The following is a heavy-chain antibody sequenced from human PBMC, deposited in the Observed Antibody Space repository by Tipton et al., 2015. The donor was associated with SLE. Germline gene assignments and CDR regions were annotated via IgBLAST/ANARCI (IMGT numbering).Heavy chain of an antibody. J-gene: IGHJ4*02. Sequence: EASGFTFSSYAMSWVRQAPGKGLEWVSAISGSGGSTYYADSVKGRFTISRDNSKNTLYLQMNSLRAEDTAVYYCANPGYDFWSGYYWGQGTLVTVSS. V-gene: IGHV3-23*01. CDR2: ISGSGGST. D-gene: IGHD3-3*01. CDR1: GFTFSSYA. CDR3: ANPGYDFWSGYY.